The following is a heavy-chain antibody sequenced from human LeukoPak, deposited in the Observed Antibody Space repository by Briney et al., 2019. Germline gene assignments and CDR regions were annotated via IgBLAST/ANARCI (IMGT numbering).Heavy chain of an antibody. V-gene: IGHV3-23*01. CDR3: ATRLPGNY. CDR1: EFTVSSTY. Sequence: PGGSLRLSCAVSEFTVSSTYMSWVRQAPGKGLEWVSVISGSGDSTYSADSVKGRFTISRDNSKNTLYLQMNSLRAEDTAVYYCATRLPGNYWGQGTLVTVSS. J-gene: IGHJ4*02. CDR2: ISGSGDST.